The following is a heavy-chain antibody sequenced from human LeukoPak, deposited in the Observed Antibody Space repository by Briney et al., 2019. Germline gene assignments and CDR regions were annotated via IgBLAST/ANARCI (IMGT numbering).Heavy chain of an antibody. CDR2: ISGSGGST. CDR3: AKGGYCSSTSCPYDY. Sequence: HTGGSLRLSCAASGFTFSSYSMNWVRQAPGKGLEWVSTISGSGGSTYYADSVKGRFTISRDNSKNTLYLQMNSLRAEDTAIYYCAKGGYCSSTSCPYDYWGQGTLVTVSS. D-gene: IGHD2-2*01. CDR1: GFTFSSYS. V-gene: IGHV3-23*01. J-gene: IGHJ4*02.